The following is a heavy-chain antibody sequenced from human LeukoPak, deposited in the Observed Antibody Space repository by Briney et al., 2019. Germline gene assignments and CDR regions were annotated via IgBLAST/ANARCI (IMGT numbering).Heavy chain of an antibody. CDR2: IYHSGST. V-gene: IGHV4-38-2*02. D-gene: IGHD6-19*01. Sequence: SETPSLTCTVSGYSISSGYYWGWIRQPPGKGLEWIGSIYHSGSTYYNPSLKSRVTISVDTSKNQFSLKLSSVTAADTAVYYCASNLRASGWYLDYWGQGTLVTVSS. CDR1: GYSISSGYY. J-gene: IGHJ4*02. CDR3: ASNLRASGWYLDY.